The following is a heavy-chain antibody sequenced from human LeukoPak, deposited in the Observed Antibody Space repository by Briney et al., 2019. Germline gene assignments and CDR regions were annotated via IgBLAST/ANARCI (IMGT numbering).Heavy chain of an antibody. V-gene: IGHV4-31*03. Sequence: SETLSLTCTVSGGSISSGGYYWSWIRQHPGRGVGWIGYICYSGSTYYNPSLKSRVTISADTSKDQFSLKLSSLTAADTAVYYCARVIVAPAAMFPWFDPWGQGTLVTVSS. CDR2: ICYSGST. CDR3: ARVIVAPAAMFPWFDP. CDR1: GGSISSGGYY. J-gene: IGHJ5*02. D-gene: IGHD2-2*01.